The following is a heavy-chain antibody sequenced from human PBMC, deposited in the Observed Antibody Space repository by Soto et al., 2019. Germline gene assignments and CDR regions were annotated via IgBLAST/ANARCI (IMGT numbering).Heavy chain of an antibody. CDR1: GYSFTNYW. Sequence: GESLKISCQVSGYSFTNYWIGWVRQMPGKGLEWMGIIYPGDSDTRYSPSFQGQLTISADKSITTAYLQWSSPKASDTATYYCASHGMADVWGKGTTVTVSS. J-gene: IGHJ6*04. CDR2: IYPGDSDT. V-gene: IGHV5-51*01. CDR3: ASHGMADV. D-gene: IGHD1-1*01.